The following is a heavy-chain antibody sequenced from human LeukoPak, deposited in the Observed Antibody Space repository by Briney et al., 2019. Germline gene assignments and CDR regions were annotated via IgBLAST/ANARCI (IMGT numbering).Heavy chain of an antibody. D-gene: IGHD4-17*01. Sequence: GGSLRLSCAASGFTFTSYSMNWVRQAPGKGLEWVSTISGGGGSTYYADSVKGRFTISRDNSKNTLYLQMNSLRAEDTAVYYCARDSPAGYGDLWAWGQGTLVTVSS. CDR2: ISGGGGST. J-gene: IGHJ5*02. V-gene: IGHV3-23*01. CDR1: GFTFTSYS. CDR3: ARDSPAGYGDLWA.